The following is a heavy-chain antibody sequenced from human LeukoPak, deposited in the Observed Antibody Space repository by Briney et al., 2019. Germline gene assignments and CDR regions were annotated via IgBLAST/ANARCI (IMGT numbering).Heavy chain of an antibody. V-gene: IGHV1-2*02. CDR2: INPETGDT. J-gene: IGHJ6*02. Sequence: ASVKVSCKASGYTFTGRYLYWARQTPGQGLQWMGWINPETGDTKYAQNFQGGVTMTRDTTISTVYMELKALTSDDTAVYYCARGYYGMDVWGQGTTVTVSS. CDR1: GYTFTGRY. CDR3: ARGYYGMDV.